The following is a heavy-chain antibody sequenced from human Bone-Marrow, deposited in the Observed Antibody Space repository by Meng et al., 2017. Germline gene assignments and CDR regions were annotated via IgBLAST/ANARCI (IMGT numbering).Heavy chain of an antibody. CDR1: GFTFSSYA. Sequence: GESLKISCAASGFTFSSYAMHWVRQAPGKGLEWVAVISYDGSNKYYADSVKGRFTISRDNSKNTLYLQMNSLRAEDTAVYYCAREANSDIVVVPAAPPLDYWGQGTLVTVSS. V-gene: IGHV3-30*04. D-gene: IGHD2-2*01. CDR3: AREANSDIVVVPAAPPLDY. J-gene: IGHJ4*02. CDR2: ISYDGSNK.